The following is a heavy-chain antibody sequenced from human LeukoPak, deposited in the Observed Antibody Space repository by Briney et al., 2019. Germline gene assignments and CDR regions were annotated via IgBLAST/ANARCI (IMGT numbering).Heavy chain of an antibody. Sequence: GGSLRLSCAASGFTFSSYGMHWVRQAPGKGLEWVAFIRYDGSNKYYADSVKGRFTISRDNAKNSLYLQMNSLRVEDTAVYYCARDDTTIAARPDYWGQGTLVTVSS. D-gene: IGHD6-13*01. CDR3: ARDDTTIAARPDY. CDR2: IRYDGSNK. J-gene: IGHJ4*02. CDR1: GFTFSSYG. V-gene: IGHV3-30*02.